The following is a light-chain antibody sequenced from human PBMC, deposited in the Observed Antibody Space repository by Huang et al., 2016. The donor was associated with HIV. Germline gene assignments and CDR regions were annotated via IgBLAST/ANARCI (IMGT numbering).Light chain of an antibody. CDR1: QSVSSN. CDR3: QQYDNWPPVS. V-gene: IGKV3-15*01. J-gene: IGKJ4*01. Sequence: ETVMTQSPATLSVSPGERATLSCRASQSVSSNLAWFQQKPGQAPRLLSYGASTRATVGPARFSGTGSGTEFTLTISSLQSEDFGVYYCQQYDNWPPVSFGGGTKVEIK. CDR2: GAS.